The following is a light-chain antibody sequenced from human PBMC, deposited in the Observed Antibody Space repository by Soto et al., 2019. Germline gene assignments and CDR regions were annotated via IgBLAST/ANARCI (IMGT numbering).Light chain of an antibody. V-gene: IGKV3-20*01. J-gene: IGKJ2*01. CDR3: HHYGSSPPYT. CDR1: QSVSSSY. CDR2: GAS. Sequence: EIVLTQSPGTLSLSPGERATLSCRASQSVSSSYLAWYQQKPGQAPRLLIYGASSRATGIPDRFSGSGSGTDVTLTISRLQTADFVVYYCHHYGSSPPYTFGQGTKVEIK.